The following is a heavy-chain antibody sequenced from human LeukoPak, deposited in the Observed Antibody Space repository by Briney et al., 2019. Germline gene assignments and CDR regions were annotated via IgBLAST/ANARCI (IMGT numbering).Heavy chain of an antibody. D-gene: IGHD1-14*01. CDR3: APRREAADKGFDY. J-gene: IGHJ4*02. V-gene: IGHV1-2*02. Sequence: ASVKVSCKASGYTFTDYYMHWMRQAPGQGPEWMGWMNPNSGGTNYAQKFQGRVTMTRDTSITTAYMELSSLRSDDTAVYYCAPRREAADKGFDYWGQGTLVTVSS. CDR1: GYTFTDYY. CDR2: MNPNSGGT.